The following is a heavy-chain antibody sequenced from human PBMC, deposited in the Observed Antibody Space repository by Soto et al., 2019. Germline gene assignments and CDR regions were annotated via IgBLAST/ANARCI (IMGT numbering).Heavy chain of an antibody. CDR3: ASSYYYDSSGYYYGGPDY. D-gene: IGHD3-22*01. CDR1: GGSISSGDDY. Sequence: TSTACGGSISSGDDYWSWIRQPPGKGLEWIGYIYYSGSTYYNPSLKSRVTISVDTSKNQFSLKLSSVTAADTAVYYCASSYYYDSSGYYYGGPDYWGQGTLVSVSS. J-gene: IGHJ4*02. CDR2: IYYSGST. V-gene: IGHV4-30-4*01.